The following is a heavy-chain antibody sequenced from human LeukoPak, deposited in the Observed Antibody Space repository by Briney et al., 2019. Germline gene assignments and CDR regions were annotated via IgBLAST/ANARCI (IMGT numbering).Heavy chain of an antibody. CDR2: IYTSGST. D-gene: IGHD3-3*01. J-gene: IGHJ6*03. CDR1: GGFISSYY. V-gene: IGHV4-4*07. CDR3: AREKGGLDFWSGYPPYYYYMDV. Sequence: SETLSLTCTVSGGFISSYYWSWIRQPAGKGLEWIGRIYTSGSTNYNPSLKSRVTMSVDTSKNQFSLKLSSVTAADTAVYYCAREKGGLDFWSGYPPYYYYMDVWGKGTTVTVSS.